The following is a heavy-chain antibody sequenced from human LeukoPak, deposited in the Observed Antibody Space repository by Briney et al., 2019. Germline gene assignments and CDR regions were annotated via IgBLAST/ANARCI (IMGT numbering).Heavy chain of an antibody. CDR1: GFTFRSYG. J-gene: IGHJ5*02. V-gene: IGHV3-30*03. D-gene: IGHD6-13*01. CDR3: ARDYSIPPAAGSLYNWFAP. Sequence: GRSLRLSCSASGFTFRSYGMHWVRQAPGKGLEWVAGISNDGSNEFCADSVKGRFTISRDASKNTLYLQMNSLRTEDTAVYYCARDYSIPPAAGSLYNWFAPWGQGTLVTVSS. CDR2: ISNDGSNE.